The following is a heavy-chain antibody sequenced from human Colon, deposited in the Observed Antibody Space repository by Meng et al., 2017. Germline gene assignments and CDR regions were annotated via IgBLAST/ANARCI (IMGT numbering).Heavy chain of an antibody. J-gene: IGHJ4*02. Sequence: GASLKISCAASGFTFSDHYMEWVRQAPGKGLEWVGRIRNKAQRYTTEYAASVKGRFTISRDDSKNSLYLQMNSLTTEDTAVYYCTRVLVQTTGLDYWGQGTLVTVSS. D-gene: IGHD2-8*02. CDR3: TRVLVQTTGLDY. CDR1: GFTFSDHY. V-gene: IGHV3-72*01. CDR2: IRNKAQRYTT.